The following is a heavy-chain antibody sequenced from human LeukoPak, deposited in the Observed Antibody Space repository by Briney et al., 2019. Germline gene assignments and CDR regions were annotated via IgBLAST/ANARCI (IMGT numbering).Heavy chain of an antibody. J-gene: IGHJ4*02. Sequence: SETLSLTCTVSGGSISSYYWSWIWQPPGKGLEWIGYIYYSGSTNYNPSLKSRVTISVDTSKNQFSLKLSSVTAADTAVYYCAGIAVGGNYWGQGTLVTVSS. CDR1: GGSISSYY. CDR3: AGIAVGGNY. CDR2: IYYSGST. V-gene: IGHV4-59*01. D-gene: IGHD6-19*01.